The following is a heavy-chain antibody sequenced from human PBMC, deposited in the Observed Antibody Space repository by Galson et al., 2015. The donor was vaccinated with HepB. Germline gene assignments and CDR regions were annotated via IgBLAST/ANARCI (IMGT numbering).Heavy chain of an antibody. J-gene: IGHJ5*02. D-gene: IGHD3-3*01. CDR1: SGAFNSGVFY. Sequence: TLSLTCAVSSGAFNSGVFYWSWIRQPPGKGLEWIGYIYYNGSTSYNPSLKSRLKMSLDTSENQVSLRLTSVTAADTAVYYCARTRLTIFGAFIPGDNWFDPWGQGTLVTVSS. CDR2: IYYNGST. CDR3: ARTRLTIFGAFIPGDNWFDP. V-gene: IGHV4-31*11.